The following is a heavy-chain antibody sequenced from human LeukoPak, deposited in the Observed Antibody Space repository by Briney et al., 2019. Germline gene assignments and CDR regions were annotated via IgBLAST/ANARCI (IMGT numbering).Heavy chain of an antibody. D-gene: IGHD2-15*01. CDR3: AREPSDIALDV. J-gene: IGHJ6*02. Sequence: GGSLRLSCAASGFTVSSSFMNWVRQAPGEGLEWVSVIYAGGGTSCADSVKGRFTISRDNSKNTLYLQMNSLRAEDTAVYYCAREPSDIALDVWGQGTTVTVSS. CDR1: GFTVSSSF. CDR2: IYAGGGT. V-gene: IGHV3-53*01.